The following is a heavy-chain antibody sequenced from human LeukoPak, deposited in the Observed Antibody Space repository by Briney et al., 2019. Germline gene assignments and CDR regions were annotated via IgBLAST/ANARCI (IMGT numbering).Heavy chain of an antibody. V-gene: IGHV1-69*13. CDR3: ARGRFLEWLLYHPTFDY. CDR2: IIPIFGTA. Sequence: SVKVSCKASGGTFSSYAISWVRQAPGQGLEWMGGIIPIFGTANYAQKFQGRVTITADESPSTAYMELSSLRSEDTAVHYCARGRFLEWLLYHPTFDYWGQGTLVTVSS. D-gene: IGHD3-3*01. J-gene: IGHJ4*02. CDR1: GGTFSSYA.